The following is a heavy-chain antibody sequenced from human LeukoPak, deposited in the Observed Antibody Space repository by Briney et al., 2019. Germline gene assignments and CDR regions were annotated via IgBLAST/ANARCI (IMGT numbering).Heavy chain of an antibody. CDR2: IYTSGST. CDR3: ARDRVGARLNWFDP. V-gene: IGHV4-4*07. D-gene: IGHD1-26*01. Sequence: SETLSLTCTVSGGSISTYYWSWIRQPPGKGLEWVGRIYTSGSTNYNPSRKSRVTMSVDTSKNQFSLKLSSVTAADTAVYYCARDRVGARLNWFDPWGQGTLVTVSS. J-gene: IGHJ5*02. CDR1: GGSISTYY.